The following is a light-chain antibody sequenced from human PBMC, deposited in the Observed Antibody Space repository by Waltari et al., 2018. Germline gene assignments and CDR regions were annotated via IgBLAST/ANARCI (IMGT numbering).Light chain of an antibody. CDR2: GAS. Sequence: EIVLTQSPGTLSLSLGERVTASCRASQSVSRALAWYQQKPGQAPRLLIYGASTRATGIPDRFSGSGSGTDFSLTISRLEPDDFAVYYCQHYLRLPVTFGQGTTVEI. V-gene: IGKV3-20*01. CDR3: QHYLRLPVT. CDR1: QSVSRA. J-gene: IGKJ1*01.